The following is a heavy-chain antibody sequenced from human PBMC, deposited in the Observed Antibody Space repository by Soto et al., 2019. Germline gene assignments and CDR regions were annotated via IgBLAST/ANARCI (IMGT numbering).Heavy chain of an antibody. Sequence: EERLLESGGDSVQPGESLRLSCVGSGFTFSKVAMSWVRQAPGKGLEWVSGLSDSGGNTYDADSVKGRFTISRDNSKNTLYLQMSGLRADDTAVYYCAKDQRWELVLGKALDVWGQGTTVTVSS. J-gene: IGHJ6*02. D-gene: IGHD3-16*01. CDR2: LSDSGGNT. CDR1: GFTFSKVA. V-gene: IGHV3-23*01. CDR3: AKDQRWELVLGKALDV.